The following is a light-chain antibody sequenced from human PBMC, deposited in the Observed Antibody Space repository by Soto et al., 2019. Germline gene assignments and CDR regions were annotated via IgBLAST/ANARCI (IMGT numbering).Light chain of an antibody. J-gene: IGKJ1*01. CDR3: QQYYSWRT. Sequence: EIVMTQSPATLSVSPGERATLSCRASQSIDNRLAWCQQRPGQAPRLLIYAASTRATGIPARFSGSGSGTEFTLTISGLQSEDFGVYYCQQYYSWRTFGQGTKVDIK. CDR1: QSIDNR. V-gene: IGKV3-15*01. CDR2: AAS.